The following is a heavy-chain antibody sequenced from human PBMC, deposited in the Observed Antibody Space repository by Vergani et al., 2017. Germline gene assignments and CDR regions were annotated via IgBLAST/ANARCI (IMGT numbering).Heavy chain of an antibody. CDR1: GGSINSHNYY. CDR2: IHTSGST. CDR3: SGGSCLGGSCYKPLFDY. V-gene: IGHV4-61*02. D-gene: IGHD2-15*01. J-gene: IGHJ4*02. Sequence: QVQLQESGPGLVKPSQTLSLTCTVSGGSINSHNYYWSWIRQPAGKGLEWIGRIHTSGSTNYNPSLKSRVTMSEDTSKNQFFLNLISVTAADTAVYFCSGGSCLGGSCYKPLFDYWGQGILVTVSS.